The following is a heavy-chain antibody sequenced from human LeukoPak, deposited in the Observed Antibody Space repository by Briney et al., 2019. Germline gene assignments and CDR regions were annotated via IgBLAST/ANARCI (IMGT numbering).Heavy chain of an antibody. Sequence: SQTLSLTCAISGDSVSRDTAAWNWVRQSPSRGLEWLGRTYYRSKWYNDYAVVVKSRITINPPTSKNQFSLQLDSVTPEDTAVYYCARDRGGSSWYYFDNWGQGSLVTVSS. J-gene: IGHJ4*02. CDR2: TYYRSKWYN. CDR3: ARDRGGSSWYYFDN. D-gene: IGHD6-13*01. CDR1: GDSVSRDTAA. V-gene: IGHV6-1*01.